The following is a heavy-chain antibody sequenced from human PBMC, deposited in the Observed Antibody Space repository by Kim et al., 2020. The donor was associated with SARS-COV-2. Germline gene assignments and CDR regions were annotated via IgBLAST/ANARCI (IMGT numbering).Heavy chain of an antibody. Sequence: SETLSLICTVSGYSISSGYYWGWIRQPPGKGLEWIGSIYHSGSTYYNPSLKSRVTISVDTSKNQFSLKLSSVTAADTAVYYCARVLITMVRGVNYFDYWGQGTLVTVSS. CDR2: IYHSGST. D-gene: IGHD3-10*01. J-gene: IGHJ4*02. CDR1: GYSISSGYY. V-gene: IGHV4-38-2*02. CDR3: ARVLITMVRGVNYFDY.